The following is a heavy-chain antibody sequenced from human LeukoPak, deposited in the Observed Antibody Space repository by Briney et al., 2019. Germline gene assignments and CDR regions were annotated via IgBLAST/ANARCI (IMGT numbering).Heavy chain of an antibody. Sequence: ASVKVSCRASGYTFTSYGISWVRQAPGQGLEWMGWISAYNGNTNYAQKLQGRVTMTTDTSTSTAYMELRSLRSDDTAVYYCASTVGITFGGRYGMDAWGQGTTVTVSS. CDR1: GYTFTSYG. CDR2: ISAYNGNT. J-gene: IGHJ6*02. CDR3: ASTVGITFGGRYGMDA. V-gene: IGHV1-18*01. D-gene: IGHD3-16*01.